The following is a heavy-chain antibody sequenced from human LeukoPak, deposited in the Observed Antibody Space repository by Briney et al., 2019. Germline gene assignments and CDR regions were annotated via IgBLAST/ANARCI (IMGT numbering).Heavy chain of an antibody. CDR3: ARVVVVVAANHIDY. CDR1: GGSFSGYY. CDR2: INHRGST. V-gene: IGHV4-34*01. Sequence: SETLSLTCAVYGGSFSGYYWSWIRQPPAKGLELIGEINHRGSTNYNPSLKSRVTIAVVTYKNQFSLKLSSVTAADTAVYYCARVVVVVAANHIDYWGQGTLVTVSS. D-gene: IGHD2-15*01. J-gene: IGHJ4*02.